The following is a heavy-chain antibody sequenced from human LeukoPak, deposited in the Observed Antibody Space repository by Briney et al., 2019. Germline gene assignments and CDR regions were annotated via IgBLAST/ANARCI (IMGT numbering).Heavy chain of an antibody. CDR1: GGSISSYS. Sequence: SETLSLTCTVSGGSISSYSWSWARQPPGKGLEWIGYIYFSGNTNYNPSLKSRVTISVDTSKNQFSLKLSSVTAADTAVYYCARRYCSGGNCYADVWGKGITVTVSS. CDR3: ARRYCSGGNCYADV. CDR2: IYFSGNT. D-gene: IGHD2-15*01. J-gene: IGHJ6*03. V-gene: IGHV4-59*08.